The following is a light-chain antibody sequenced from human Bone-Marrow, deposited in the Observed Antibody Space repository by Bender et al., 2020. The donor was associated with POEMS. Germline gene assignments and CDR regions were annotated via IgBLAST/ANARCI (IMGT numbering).Light chain of an antibody. V-gene: IGLV2-8*01. Sequence: QSALTQPPSASGSPGQSVTISCTGTSSDVGIYNYVSWYQHHPGKAPKLMIYEVSRRPSGVPDRFSGSKSGNTASLIVSGLQAEDEADYYCSSYAGSNSVVFGGGTKLTVL. CDR3: SSYAGSNSVV. CDR1: SSDVGIYNY. J-gene: IGLJ2*01. CDR2: EVS.